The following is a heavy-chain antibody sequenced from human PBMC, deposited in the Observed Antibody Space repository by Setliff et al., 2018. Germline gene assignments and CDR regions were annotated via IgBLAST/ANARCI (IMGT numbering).Heavy chain of an antibody. V-gene: IGHV4-61*02. CDR2: IYTSGTT. J-gene: IGHJ6*02. Sequence: KPSETLSLTCAVSGGSISSGSYYWSWIRQPAGRGLEWIGRIYTSGTTNYSPSLKSRVSISSDTSKNVISLKLNSVTAADTAVYFCAREYVVISFVRNTHSHYGMGVWGQGTTVTVSS. CDR3: AREYVVISFVRNTHSHYGMGV. CDR1: GGSISSGSYY. D-gene: IGHD2-21*01.